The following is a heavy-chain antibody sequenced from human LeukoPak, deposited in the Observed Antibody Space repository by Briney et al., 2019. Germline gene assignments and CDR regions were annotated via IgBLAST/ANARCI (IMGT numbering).Heavy chain of an antibody. D-gene: IGHD3-16*01. CDR1: GGPISSYY. CDR2: IYYTGTT. V-gene: IGHV4-59*08. CDR3: ARRWVYDKRAFDA. J-gene: IGHJ3*01. Sequence: PSETLSLTCTVSGGPISSYYWSWIRQPPGKGLEWIGYIYYTGTTDSNPSLKSRVTISLDTSKNQFSLNLSSVTAADTAVYYCARRWVYDKRAFDAWGQGTMVTVSS.